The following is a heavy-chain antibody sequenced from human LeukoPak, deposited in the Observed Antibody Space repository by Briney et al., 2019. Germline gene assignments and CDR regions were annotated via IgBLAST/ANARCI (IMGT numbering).Heavy chain of an antibody. J-gene: IGHJ4*02. CDR2: IYSGGST. V-gene: IGHV3-53*04. Sequence: GGSLRLSCAASGFTVRSNYMSWVRQAPGKGLEWVSVIYSGGSTYYADSVKGRFTISRHNSKNTLYLQMNSLRAEDTAVYYCARDIATTNDYWGQGTLVTVSS. CDR3: ARDIATTNDY. D-gene: IGHD1-26*01. CDR1: GFTVRSNY.